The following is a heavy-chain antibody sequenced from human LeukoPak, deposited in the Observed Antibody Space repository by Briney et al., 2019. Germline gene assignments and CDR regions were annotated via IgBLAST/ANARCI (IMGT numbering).Heavy chain of an antibody. CDR1: GYTFTSYG. Sequence: ASVKVSCKASGYTFTSYGISWVRQAPGQGLEWMGWISAYNGNTNYAQKLQGRVTMTTDTSTSTAYMELSWLRSDDTAVYYCARNFYCTITSCSPSWFDPWGQGTLVTVSS. CDR2: ISAYNGNT. CDR3: ARNFYCTITSCSPSWFDP. V-gene: IGHV1-18*01. D-gene: IGHD2-2*01. J-gene: IGHJ5*02.